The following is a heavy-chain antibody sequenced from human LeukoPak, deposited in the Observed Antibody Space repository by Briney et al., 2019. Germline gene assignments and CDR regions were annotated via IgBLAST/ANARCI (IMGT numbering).Heavy chain of an antibody. Sequence: PGRSLRLSCAASGFTFSSYAMHWVRQAPGKGLEWVAVISYDGSNKYYADSVKGRFTISRDNSENTLYLQMNSLRAEDTAVYYCARLYGGNGYWGQGTLVTVSS. D-gene: IGHD4-23*01. CDR3: ARLYGGNGY. CDR2: ISYDGSNK. V-gene: IGHV3-30-3*01. CDR1: GFTFSSYA. J-gene: IGHJ4*02.